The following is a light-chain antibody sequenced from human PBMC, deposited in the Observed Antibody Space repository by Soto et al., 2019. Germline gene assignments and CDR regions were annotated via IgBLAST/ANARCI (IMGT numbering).Light chain of an antibody. CDR1: SSDIGGYKY. J-gene: IGLJ2*01. CDR3: SSYTSSSSPVI. Sequence: QPASVSGSPGQSITISCTGTSSDIGGYKYVSWYQQHPGKAPKLMIYDVSNRPSGVSNRFSGSKSANTASLTISGLQAEDEADYYCSSYTSSSSPVIFGGGTKLTVL. V-gene: IGLV2-14*01. CDR2: DVS.